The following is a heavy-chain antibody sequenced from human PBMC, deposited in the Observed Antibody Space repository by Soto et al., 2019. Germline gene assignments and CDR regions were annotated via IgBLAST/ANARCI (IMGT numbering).Heavy chain of an antibody. D-gene: IGHD3-22*01. CDR2: IIPIFGTA. CDR3: ARNSHYYDSSGYYFPFDY. J-gene: IGHJ4*02. V-gene: IGHV1-69*01. CDR1: GGTFSSYA. Sequence: QVQLVQSGAEVKKPGSSVKVSCKASGGTFSSYAISWVRQAPGQGLEWMGGIIPIFGTANYAQKFQGRVTITADESTSTAYMELSSLRSEDTDVYYCARNSHYYDSSGYYFPFDYWGQGTLVTVSS.